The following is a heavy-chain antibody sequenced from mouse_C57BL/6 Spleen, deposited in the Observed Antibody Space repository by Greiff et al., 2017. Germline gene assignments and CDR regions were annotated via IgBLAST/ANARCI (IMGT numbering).Heavy chain of an antibody. CDR3: TRSGNWDGLDY. J-gene: IGHJ2*01. CDR2: IDPNSGGT. V-gene: IGHV1-72*01. D-gene: IGHD4-1*01. Sequence: QVQLLQPGAELVKPGASVKLSCKASGYTFTSYWMHWVNQRPGRGLAWIGWIDPNSGGTKYNEKFKSKDALTVNKPSSTANMQISNLTSEDSAVYYCTRSGNWDGLDYWGQGTTLTVSS. CDR1: GYTFTSYW.